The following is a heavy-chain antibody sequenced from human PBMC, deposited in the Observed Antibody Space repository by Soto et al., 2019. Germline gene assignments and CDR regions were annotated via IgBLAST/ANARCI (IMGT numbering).Heavy chain of an antibody. D-gene: IGHD6-25*01. CDR2: IYYSGST. V-gene: IGHV4-59*01. CDR3: ARGFSEAADYYFDY. CDR1: GGSISSYY. J-gene: IGHJ4*02. Sequence: PSETLSLTCTVSGGSISSYYWSWIRQPPGKGLEWIGYIYYSGSTNYNPSLKSRVTISVDTSKNQFSLKLSSVTAADTAVYYCARGFSEAADYYFDYWGQGTLVTVSS.